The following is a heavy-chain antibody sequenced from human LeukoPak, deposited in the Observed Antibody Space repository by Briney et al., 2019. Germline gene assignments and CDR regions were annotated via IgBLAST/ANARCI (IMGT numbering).Heavy chain of an antibody. D-gene: IGHD1-26*01. CDR2: IYYSGST. V-gene: IGHV4-59*08. CDR3: ARHRSSGSFSFDS. Sequence: PSETLSLTCTVSGGSISNYYWSWVRQPPGKGLEWIGYIYYSGSTNYNPSLRSRVTISADTSKCKFSRTVRVVTAADPAVYCCARHRSSGSFSFDSWGQGNLVTVSS. CDR1: GGSISNYY. J-gene: IGHJ4*02.